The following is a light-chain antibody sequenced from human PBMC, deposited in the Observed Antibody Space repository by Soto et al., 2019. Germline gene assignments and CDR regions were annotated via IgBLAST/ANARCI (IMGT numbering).Light chain of an antibody. CDR1: SSDVGGYAY. V-gene: IGLV2-14*03. CDR2: DVT. Sequence: QSVLTQPASVSGSSGQSITISCTGTSSDVGGYAYVSWYQQHPGKAPKLMIYDVTNRPSGVSNRFSASKSGNTASLTISGLQAEDEADYYCNSYTSSNTFVVFGTGTKVTVL. J-gene: IGLJ1*01. CDR3: NSYTSSNTFVV.